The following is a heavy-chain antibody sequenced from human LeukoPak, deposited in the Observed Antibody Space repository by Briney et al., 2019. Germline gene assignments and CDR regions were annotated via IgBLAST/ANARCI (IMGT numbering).Heavy chain of an antibody. D-gene: IGHD6-19*01. V-gene: IGHV1-2*02. CDR1: EYTFTGYY. Sequence: ASVKVSCKASEYTFTGYYMHWVRQAPGQGLEWMGWINPNSGGTNYAQKFQGRVTMTRDTSISTAYMELSRLRSDDTAVYYCARGMYSSGWYRFDYWGQGTLVTVSS. CDR2: INPNSGGT. J-gene: IGHJ4*02. CDR3: ARGMYSSGWYRFDY.